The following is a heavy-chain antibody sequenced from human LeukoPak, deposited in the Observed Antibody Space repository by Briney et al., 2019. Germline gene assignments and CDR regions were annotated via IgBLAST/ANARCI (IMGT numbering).Heavy chain of an antibody. CDR2: IYYSGST. Sequence: SETLSLTCTVSGGSISSYYWSWIRQPPGKGLEWIGYIYYSGSTNYNPSLKSRVTISVDTSKNQFSLKLSSVTAADTAVYYCAGSSYSSSPPEAHFDYWGQGTLVTVSS. D-gene: IGHD6-6*01. V-gene: IGHV4-59*08. J-gene: IGHJ4*02. CDR1: GGSISSYY. CDR3: AGSSYSSSPPEAHFDY.